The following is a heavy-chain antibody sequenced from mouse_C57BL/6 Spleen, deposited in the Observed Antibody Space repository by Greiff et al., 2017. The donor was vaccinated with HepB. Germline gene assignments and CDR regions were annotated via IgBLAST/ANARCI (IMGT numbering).Heavy chain of an antibody. CDR3: ARGTTVQGFFDY. D-gene: IGHD1-1*01. CDR2: IHPNSGST. V-gene: IGHV1-64*01. J-gene: IGHJ2*01. CDR1: GYTFTSYW. Sequence: VQLQQPGAELVKPGASVKLSCKASGYTFTSYWMHWVKQRPGQGVEWIGMIHPNSGSTNYNEKFKSKATLTVDKSSSTAYMQLSSLTSEDSAVYYCARGTTVQGFFDYWGQGTTLTVSS.